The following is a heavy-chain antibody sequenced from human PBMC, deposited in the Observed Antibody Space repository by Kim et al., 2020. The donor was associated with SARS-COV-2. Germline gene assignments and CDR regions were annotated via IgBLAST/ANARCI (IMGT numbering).Heavy chain of an antibody. CDR1: GFTFNKSP. D-gene: IGHD3-10*01. V-gene: IGHV3-64*02. CDR3: ARRSGGDAYYYFDL. J-gene: IGHJ2*01. CDR2: INSNGDST. Sequence: GGSLRLSCAASGFTFNKSPMHWVRQAPGKGLEYVSAINSNGDSTYYAGPVRGRFTISRDNSKNTLYLQMGSLRPDDMALYYCARRSGGDAYYYFDLWGRGTLVTVSS.